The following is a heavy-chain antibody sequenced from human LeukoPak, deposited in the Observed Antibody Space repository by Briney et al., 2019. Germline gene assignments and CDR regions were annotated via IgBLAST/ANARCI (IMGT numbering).Heavy chain of an antibody. Sequence: GASVKVSCKASGYTFIGYYMHWVRQAPGQGLEWMGWINPNSGGTNYAQKFQGRVTMTRDTSISTAYMELSRLRSDDTAVYYCARRDYYDSSGYDYWGQGTLVTVSS. D-gene: IGHD3-22*01. CDR1: GYTFIGYY. V-gene: IGHV1-2*02. CDR3: ARRDYYDSSGYDY. J-gene: IGHJ4*02. CDR2: INPNSGGT.